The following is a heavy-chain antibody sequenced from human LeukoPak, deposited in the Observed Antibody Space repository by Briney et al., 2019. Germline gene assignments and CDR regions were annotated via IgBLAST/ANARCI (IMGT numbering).Heavy chain of an antibody. V-gene: IGHV4-39*01. CDR1: GGSISSSSYY. Sequence: TSETLSLTCTVSGGSISSSSYYWGWIRQPPGKGLEWIGSIYYSGSTYYNPSLKSRVTISVDTSKNQFSLKLSSATAADTAVYYCASTSPIDAFDIWGQGTMVTVSS. CDR2: IYYSGST. J-gene: IGHJ3*02. D-gene: IGHD1-26*01. CDR3: ASTSPIDAFDI.